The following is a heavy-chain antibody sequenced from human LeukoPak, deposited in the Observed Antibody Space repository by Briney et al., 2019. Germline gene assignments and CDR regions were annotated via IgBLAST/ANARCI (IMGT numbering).Heavy chain of an antibody. J-gene: IGHJ4*02. V-gene: IGHV1-46*01. CDR2: INPSGDST. CDR1: GYTFTSYY. Sequence: ASVKVSCKASGYTFTSYYIHWVRQAPGQGLEWMGKINPSGDSTSYAQKFQGRVTMTTDTSTSTAYMELRSLRSDDTAVYYCARDLKMGYSSGRYSWGTGSSNDYWGQGTLVTVSS. D-gene: IGHD6-19*01. CDR3: ARDLKMGYSSGRYSWGTGSSNDY.